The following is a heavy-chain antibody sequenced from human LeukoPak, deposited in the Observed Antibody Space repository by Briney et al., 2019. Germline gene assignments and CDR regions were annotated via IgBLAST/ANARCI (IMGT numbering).Heavy chain of an antibody. CDR3: ARAVVFYYDGSGYSTRFDY. V-gene: IGHV4-59*01. J-gene: IGHJ4*02. CDR2: IYCRGST. D-gene: IGHD3-22*01. Sequence: SETLSLTCTVSGGSTSSYYWSWIRHPPGKGLEWIGHIYCRGSTSYTPSLKSRVTISLGPSKNQFSLTVRSVTAADTAMYYCARAVVFYYDGSGYSTRFDYWGQGTLVTVSS. CDR1: GGSTSSYY.